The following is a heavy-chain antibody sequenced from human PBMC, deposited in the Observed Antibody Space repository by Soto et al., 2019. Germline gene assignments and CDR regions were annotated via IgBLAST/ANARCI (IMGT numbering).Heavy chain of an antibody. CDR3: AREIGVGSGYDAFDI. CDR2: IYYSGST. J-gene: IGHJ3*02. D-gene: IGHD3-22*01. CDR1: GGSISSYY. Sequence: QVQLQESGLGLVKPSETLSLTCTVSGGSISSYYWSWIRQPPGKGLEWIGYIYYSGSTNYNPSLKSRVTIXXDXSXXQFSLKLSSVTAADTAVYYCAREIGVGSGYDAFDIWGQGTMVTVSS. V-gene: IGHV4-59*01.